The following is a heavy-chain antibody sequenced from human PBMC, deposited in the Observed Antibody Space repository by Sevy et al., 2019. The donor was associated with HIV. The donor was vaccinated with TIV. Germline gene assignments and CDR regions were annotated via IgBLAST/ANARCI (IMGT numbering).Heavy chain of an antibody. Sequence: ASVKVSCKVSGYTPTKLSIHWVRPAPRKGLEWMGNSDPQHGETIYAQNFQGRVTMTEDTSTDTAFMELSSLTSEDTALYYCAIVGLRYFSGSSVYQGDWFDPWGQGTLVTVSS. CDR1: GYTPTKLS. V-gene: IGHV1-24*01. J-gene: IGHJ5*02. CDR3: AIVGLRYFSGSSVYQGDWFDP. CDR2: SDPQHGET. D-gene: IGHD2-15*01.